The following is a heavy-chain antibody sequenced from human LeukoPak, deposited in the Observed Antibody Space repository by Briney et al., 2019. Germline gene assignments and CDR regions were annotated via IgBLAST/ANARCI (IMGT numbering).Heavy chain of an antibody. Sequence: SETLSLTCTVSGGSIRNSSYYWGWIRQPPGKGLEWIGSIYYSGSTYYNPSLKSRVTISVDTSKNQFSLKLSSVTAADTAVYYCAAGSWYDRFDYWGQGTLVTVSS. CDR1: GGSIRNSSYY. CDR3: AAGSWYDRFDY. V-gene: IGHV4-39*01. J-gene: IGHJ4*02. CDR2: IYYSGST. D-gene: IGHD6-13*01.